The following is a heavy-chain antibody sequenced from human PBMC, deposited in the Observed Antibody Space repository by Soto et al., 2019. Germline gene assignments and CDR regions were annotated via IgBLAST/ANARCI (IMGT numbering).Heavy chain of an antibody. CDR1: GGSISSDDYY. V-gene: IGHV4-30-4*01. Sequence: PSETLSLTCTVSGGSISSDDYYWSWIRQAPGRGLEWIGYIHSSGSIYYNPSLKSRATMSIDTAGNQFSLKMSSVTVADTAVYYCARDLDGLHDDTSGPFPRPGWGQGTLVTVSS. CDR2: IHSSGSI. J-gene: IGHJ1*01. CDR3: ARDLDGLHDDTSGPFPRPG. D-gene: IGHD3-22*01.